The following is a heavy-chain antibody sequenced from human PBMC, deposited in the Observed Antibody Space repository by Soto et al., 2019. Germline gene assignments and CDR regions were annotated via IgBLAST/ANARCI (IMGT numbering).Heavy chain of an antibody. CDR2: IYYSGST. V-gene: IGHV4-59*08. CDR1: GGSISSYY. CDR3: AGPRYSSSWPFDY. D-gene: IGHD6-13*01. J-gene: IGHJ4*02. Sequence: QVQLQESGPGLVKPSETLSLTCTVSGGSISSYYWSWIRQPPGKGLEWIGYIYYSGSTNYNPSLKLRVTISVDTSKNPVSLKRSAVTAADTAVYYCAGPRYSSSWPFDYWGQGTLVTVSS.